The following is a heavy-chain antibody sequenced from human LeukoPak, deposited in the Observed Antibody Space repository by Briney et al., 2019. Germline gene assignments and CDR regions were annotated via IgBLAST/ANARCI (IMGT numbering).Heavy chain of an antibody. CDR3: DGADF. Sequence: PGGSLRLSCAASGFTFNTYSMNWARQAPGKGLEWVSTISDSGGGTYYAGSVKGRFTITSDNSKNTPYLQMNSLRADDTAVYYCDGADFWGQGTLVTVSS. V-gene: IGHV3-23*01. CDR1: GFTFNTYS. J-gene: IGHJ4*02. CDR2: ISDSGGGT.